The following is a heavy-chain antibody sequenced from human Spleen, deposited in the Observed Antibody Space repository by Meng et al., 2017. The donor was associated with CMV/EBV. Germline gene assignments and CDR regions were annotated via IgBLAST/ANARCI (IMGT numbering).Heavy chain of an antibody. D-gene: IGHD3-22*01. CDR3: ARVWRYYDSSGPSDGFDP. J-gene: IGHJ5*02. V-gene: IGHV3-7*01. CDR2: IKQDGSEK. Sequence: FTFSGDWMSWVRQAPGKGLEWVANIKQDGSEKYYVDSVKGRFTISRDNAKNSLYLQMNSLRAEDTAVYYCARVWRYYDSSGPSDGFDPWGQGTLVTVSS. CDR1: FTFSGDW.